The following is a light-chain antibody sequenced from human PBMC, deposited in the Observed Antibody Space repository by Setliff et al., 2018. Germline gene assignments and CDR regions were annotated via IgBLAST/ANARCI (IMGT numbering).Light chain of an antibody. CDR3: TSYTNSAV. Sequence: ALTQPAPVSWSPGQSITISCTVTSSASPGYEYVSWVQHHPDKAPKLLIYDVSNRPSGVSNRFSGSKSGNTASLTNSGHQAEEEADYYCTSYTNSAVFGTGTKVTVL. J-gene: IGLJ1*01. CDR1: SSASPGYEY. V-gene: IGLV2-14*03. CDR2: DVS.